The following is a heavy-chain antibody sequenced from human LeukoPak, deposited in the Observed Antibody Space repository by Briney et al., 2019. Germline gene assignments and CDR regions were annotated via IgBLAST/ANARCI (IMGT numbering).Heavy chain of an antibody. CDR1: GGSFSGYY. V-gene: IGHV4-34*01. D-gene: IGHD3-22*01. Sequence: SETLSLTCAVYGGSFSGYYWSWIRQPPGKGLEWIGEINHSGSTNYNPSLKSRVTISVDTSKNQFSLKLSSVTAEDTAVYYCASEARVHYDSSGYYYSWGQGELVTVSS. CDR3: ASEARVHYDSSGYYYS. J-gene: IGHJ1*01. CDR2: INHSGST.